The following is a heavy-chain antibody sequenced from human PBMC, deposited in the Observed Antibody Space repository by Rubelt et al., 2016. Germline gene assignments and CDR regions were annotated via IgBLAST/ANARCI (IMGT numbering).Heavy chain of an antibody. D-gene: IGHD3-22*01. V-gene: IGHV3-7*03. Sequence: EVQLVESGGGLVQPGGSLRLSCAASGFTFSSYSMNWVRQAPGKGLEWVANIKQDGSEKYYVDSVKGRFTISRDNAKNSLYLQMSSLRAEDTAVYCCARVYYDSGGYDYWGQGTLVIVSS. J-gene: IGHJ4*02. CDR1: GFTFSSYS. CDR3: ARVYYDSGGYDY. CDR2: IKQDGSEK.